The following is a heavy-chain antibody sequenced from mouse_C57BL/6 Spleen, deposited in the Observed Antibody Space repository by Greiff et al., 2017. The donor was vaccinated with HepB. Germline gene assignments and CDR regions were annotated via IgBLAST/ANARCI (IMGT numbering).Heavy chain of an antibody. CDR1: GYTFTSYW. V-gene: IGHV1-59*01. CDR2: IDPSDSYT. CDR3: ARSHDGYSSWFAY. D-gene: IGHD2-3*01. Sequence: QVQLKQPGAELVRPGTSVKLSCKASGYTFTSYWMHWVKQRPGQGLEWIGVIDPSDSYTNYNQKFKGKATVTVDTSSSTAYMQLSSLTSEDSAVYYCARSHDGYSSWFAYWGQGTLVTVSA. J-gene: IGHJ3*01.